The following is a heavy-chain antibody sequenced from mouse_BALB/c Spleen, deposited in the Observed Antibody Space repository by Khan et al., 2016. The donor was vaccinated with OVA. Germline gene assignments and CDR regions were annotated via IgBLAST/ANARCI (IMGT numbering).Heavy chain of an antibody. CDR3: ARRGLRWYFDD. Sequence: VKLQESGAELAKPGASVKMSCKASGYTFINYWILWVKQRPGQGLEWIGYINPSTGYTEYNQNFKDKATLTADKSSSTAYMQLSSLTSEDSAVYYCARRGLRWYFDDWGQGTTLTVSS. CDR2: INPSTGYT. CDR1: GYTFINYW. J-gene: IGHJ2*01. D-gene: IGHD1-1*01. V-gene: IGHV1-7*01.